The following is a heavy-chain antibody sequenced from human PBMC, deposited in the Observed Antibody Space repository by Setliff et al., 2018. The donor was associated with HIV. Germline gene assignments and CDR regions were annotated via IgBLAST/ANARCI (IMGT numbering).Heavy chain of an antibody. Sequence: PGGSLRLSCAGSGFTFSDAWITWVRQAPGKGLEWLGRIKSKIDSETTDYAAPVEGRFTISRDDSKNTVYLHMNSLKTEDTAVYYCIWSGSSGLYYFDHWGQGTLVTVSS. CDR1: GFTFSDAW. CDR3: IWSGSSGLYYFDH. J-gene: IGHJ4*02. V-gene: IGHV3-15*01. D-gene: IGHD3-22*01. CDR2: IKSKIDSETT.